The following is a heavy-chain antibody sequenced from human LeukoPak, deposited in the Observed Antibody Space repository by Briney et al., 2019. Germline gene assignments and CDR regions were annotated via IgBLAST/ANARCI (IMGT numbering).Heavy chain of an antibody. D-gene: IGHD6-25*01. J-gene: IGHJ5*02. Sequence: SETLCLTCTVSGGSISSYYWSWIRQPPGKGLEWIGYIYYSGYTNYNPSLKSRVTISVDASKNQVSLELSSVTAADTAVYYCARDPSYSSGWFDPWGQGTLVTVSS. CDR1: GGSISSYY. CDR3: ARDPSYSSGWFDP. CDR2: IYYSGYT. V-gene: IGHV4-59*01.